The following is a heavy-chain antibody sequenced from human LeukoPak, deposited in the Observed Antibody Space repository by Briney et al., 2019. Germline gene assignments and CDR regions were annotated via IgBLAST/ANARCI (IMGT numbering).Heavy chain of an antibody. CDR3: ARTSLRTFHI. J-gene: IGHJ3*02. V-gene: IGHV3-48*02. Sequence: PGGPLRLSCAASGFTFSTYNMNWVRQAPGKGLEWVSYISSSSTTSYAASVKGRFTISRDNAKNSLYLQMNSLRDEDTAVYYCARTSLRTFHIWGQGTMVTVSS. CDR1: GFTFSTYN. CDR2: ISSSSTT.